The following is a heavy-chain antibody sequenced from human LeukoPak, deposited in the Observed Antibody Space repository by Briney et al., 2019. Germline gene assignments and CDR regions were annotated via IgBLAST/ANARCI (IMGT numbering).Heavy chain of an antibody. CDR1: GGSIGSGSYY. Sequence: SQTLSLTCTVSGGSIGSGSYYWSWIRQPAGKGLEWIGHIYTSGSTNYNPSLKSRVTISVDTSKNQFSLKLSSVTAADTAVHYCARGFRIGQLVHWYFDLWGRGTLVTVSS. CDR2: IYTSGST. CDR3: ARGFRIGQLVHWYFDL. J-gene: IGHJ2*01. D-gene: IGHD6-6*01. V-gene: IGHV4-61*09.